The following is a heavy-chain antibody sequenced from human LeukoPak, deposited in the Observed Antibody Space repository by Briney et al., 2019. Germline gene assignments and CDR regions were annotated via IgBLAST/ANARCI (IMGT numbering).Heavy chain of an antibody. CDR3: ARGVALEYGDYSPFDY. V-gene: IGHV1-2*02. D-gene: IGHD4-17*01. CDR2: INPNSGDT. Sequence: ASVKVSCKSPGYTFTGHDIHWGRHPPRQRLEQKGWINPNSGDTNYAQKFQGRVTMATDTSISTAYMEVSRLRSDDTAVYYCARGVALEYGDYSPFDYWGQGTLVTVS. J-gene: IGHJ4*02. CDR1: GYTFTGHD.